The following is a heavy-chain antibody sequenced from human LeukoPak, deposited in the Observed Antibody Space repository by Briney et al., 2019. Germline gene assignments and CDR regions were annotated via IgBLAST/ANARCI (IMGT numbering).Heavy chain of an antibody. J-gene: IGHJ2*01. D-gene: IGHD3-3*01. Sequence: PSETLSLTCAVSGGSISSGGYSWSWIRQPPGKGLEWIGYIYYSGSTNYNPSLKSRVTISVDTSKNQFSLKLSSVTAADTAVYYCARAHIEWPLGIWYFDLWGRGTLVTVSS. CDR2: IYYSGST. CDR3: ARAHIEWPLGIWYFDL. CDR1: GGSISSGGYS. V-gene: IGHV4-61*08.